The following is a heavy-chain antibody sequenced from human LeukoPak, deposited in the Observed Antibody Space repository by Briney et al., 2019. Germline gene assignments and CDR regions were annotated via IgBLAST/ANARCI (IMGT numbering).Heavy chain of an antibody. CDR3: ARDGAPYGSGSYLRFDY. Sequence: ASVKVSCKASGYTFTSYGISWVRQAPGQGLEWMGWISAYNGNTNYAQKLQGRVTMTTDTSTSTDYMELRSLRSDDTAVYYCARDGAPYGSGSYLRFDYWGQGTLVTVSS. V-gene: IGHV1-18*01. J-gene: IGHJ4*02. D-gene: IGHD3-10*01. CDR1: GYTFTSYG. CDR2: ISAYNGNT.